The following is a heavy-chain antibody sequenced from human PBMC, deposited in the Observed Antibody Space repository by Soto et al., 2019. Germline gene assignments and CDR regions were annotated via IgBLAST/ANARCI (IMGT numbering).Heavy chain of an antibody. V-gene: IGHV3-30-3*01. J-gene: IGHJ4*02. CDR2: ISYDGSNK. D-gene: IGHD3-16*02. CDR3: AIERGSVGLGELSPSY. Sequence: QVQLVESGGGVVQPGRSLRLSCAASGFTFSSYAMHWVRQAPGKGLEWVAVISYDGSNKYYADSVKGRFTISRDNSKNTLYLQMNSLRAEATAVYYGAIERGSVGLGELSPSYWGQGALVTVSS. CDR1: GFTFSSYA.